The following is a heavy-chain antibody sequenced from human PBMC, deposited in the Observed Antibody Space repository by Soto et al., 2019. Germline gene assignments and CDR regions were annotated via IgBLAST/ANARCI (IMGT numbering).Heavy chain of an antibody. Sequence: SETLSLTCAVYGGSFSGYYWRWIRQPPGKGMEWVGEINHSGSTNYTPPLKSRFTISVDTSKNQFSLKLSSVTAADTAVYYCAGPDSSFDYWGQGTLVTSPQ. J-gene: IGHJ4*02. CDR3: AGPDSSFDY. D-gene: IGHD6-13*01. V-gene: IGHV4-34*01. CDR2: INHSGST. CDR1: GGSFSGYY.